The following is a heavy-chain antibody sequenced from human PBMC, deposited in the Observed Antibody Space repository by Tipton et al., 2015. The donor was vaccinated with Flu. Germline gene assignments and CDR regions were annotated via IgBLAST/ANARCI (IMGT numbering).Heavy chain of an antibody. CDR2: LNPQTGGT. CDR3: GADNLGTYAFDL. D-gene: IGHD7-27*01. CDR1: GYTITDYY. V-gene: IGHV1-2*06. J-gene: IGHJ3*01. Sequence: QMQLVQSGAEVKKPGASVKVSWKASGYTITDYYMHWVRQAPGPELEWMGRLNPQTGGTNYAQKFQGRVTMTRDTSISTAYIELNRRRYDDTSMYLCGADNLGTYAFDLWGQGSIVPVSS.